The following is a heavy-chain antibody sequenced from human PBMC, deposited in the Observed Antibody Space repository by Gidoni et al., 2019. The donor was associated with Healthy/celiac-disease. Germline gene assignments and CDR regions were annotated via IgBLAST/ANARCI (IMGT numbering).Heavy chain of an antibody. J-gene: IGHJ3*02. V-gene: IGHV1-69*01. CDR1: GGTFSSYA. CDR2: IIPIFSTA. D-gene: IGHD3-9*01. CDR3: ARYYDILTGSYIDAFDI. Sequence: QVQPVQSGAEVKKPGSSVTVSCKASGGTFSSYAISWVRQAPGQGLEWMGGIIPIFSTANYAQKFQGRVTITADESTSTAYMELSSLRSEDTAVYYCARYYDILTGSYIDAFDIWGQGTMVTVSS.